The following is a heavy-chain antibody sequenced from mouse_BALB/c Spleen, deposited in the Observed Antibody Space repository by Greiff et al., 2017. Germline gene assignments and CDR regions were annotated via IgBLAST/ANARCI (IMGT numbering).Heavy chain of an antibody. V-gene: IGHV5-6-5*01. J-gene: IGHJ2*01. CDR3: ARITEGNFDY. Sequence: EVHLVESGGGLVKPGGSLKLSCAASGFTFSSYAMSWVRQTPEKRLEWVASISSGGSTYYPDSVKGRFTISRDNARNILYLQMSSLRSEDTAMYYCARITEGNFDYWGQGTTLTVSS. CDR1: GFTFSSYA. CDR2: ISSGGST. D-gene: IGHD1-3*01.